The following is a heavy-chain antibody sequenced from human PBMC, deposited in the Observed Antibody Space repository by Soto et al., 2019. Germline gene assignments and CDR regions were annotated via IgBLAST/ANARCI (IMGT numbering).Heavy chain of an antibody. CDR1: GFTFSSYA. Sequence: QVQLVESGGGVVQPGRSLRLSCAASGFTFSSYAMHWVRQAPGKGLEWLAVISYDGSNKYYADSVKGRFTISRDNSKNTRFLQMNSLRAEDTAVYYCARSGVVPANWGMDVWGQGTTVTVSS. D-gene: IGHD2-2*01. CDR2: ISYDGSNK. J-gene: IGHJ6*02. CDR3: ARSGVVPANWGMDV. V-gene: IGHV3-30-3*01.